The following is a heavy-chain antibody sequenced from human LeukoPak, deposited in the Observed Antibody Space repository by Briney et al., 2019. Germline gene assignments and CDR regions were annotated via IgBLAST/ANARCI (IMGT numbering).Heavy chain of an antibody. CDR1: GYSFTSYW. J-gene: IGHJ5*02. Sequence: GESLKISCKGSGYSFTSYWITWVRQMPGTGLEWMGRIDPSQSYTYYSPSFQGHVTISADKSISTAYLQWSSLKASDTAMYYCARHSTTVTAKSDPWGQGTLVTVSS. V-gene: IGHV5-10-1*01. CDR3: ARHSTTVTAKSDP. CDR2: IDPSQSYT. D-gene: IGHD4-17*01.